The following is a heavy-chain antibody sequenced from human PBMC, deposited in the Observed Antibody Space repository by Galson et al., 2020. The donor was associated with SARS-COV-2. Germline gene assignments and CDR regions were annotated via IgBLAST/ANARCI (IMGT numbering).Heavy chain of an antibody. Sequence: PGESLKISCAASGFTFSSYAMSWVSQAPGKGLEWVSATSGTAGSTYYADSVKGRFTISRDNSKNTLYLQMNSLRAEDTAVYYCAREKQRSTYYYDSSGSQPFDYWGQGTLVTVSS. CDR3: AREKQRSTYYYDSSGSQPFDY. CDR2: TSGTAGST. J-gene: IGHJ4*02. CDR1: GFTFSSYA. V-gene: IGHV3-23*01. D-gene: IGHD3-22*01.